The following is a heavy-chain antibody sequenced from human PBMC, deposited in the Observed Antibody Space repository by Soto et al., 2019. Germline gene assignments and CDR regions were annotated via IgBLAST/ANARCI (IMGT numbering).Heavy chain of an antibody. J-gene: IGHJ6*02. V-gene: IGHV1-58*01. Sequence: SVKVSCKASGFTFTSSAVRWVRQARGQRLEWIGWIVVGSGNTNYAQKFQGRVTITRDTSASTAYMELSSLRSEDTAVYYCARDMPQDYYGMDVWGQGTTVTVSS. CDR3: ARDMPQDYYGMDV. D-gene: IGHD2-2*01. CDR2: IVVGSGNT. CDR1: GFTFTSSA.